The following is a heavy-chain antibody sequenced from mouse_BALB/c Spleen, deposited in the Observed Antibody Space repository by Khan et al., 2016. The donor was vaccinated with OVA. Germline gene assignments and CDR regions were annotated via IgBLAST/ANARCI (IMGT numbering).Heavy chain of an antibody. CDR3: SENRNGDFDY. J-gene: IGHJ2*01. CDR2: IWSGGIT. D-gene: IGHD1-1*02. CDR1: GFSLTNYG. V-gene: IGHV2-2*02. Sequence: QVQLKESGPGLVPPSQSLSITCTVSGFSLTNYGVHWVRQSPGKGLEWLGVIWSGGITDYNETFISRLSISKYISKSQVFFKMNSQQANDTAIYYCSENRNGDFDYWGQGTTLTVSS.